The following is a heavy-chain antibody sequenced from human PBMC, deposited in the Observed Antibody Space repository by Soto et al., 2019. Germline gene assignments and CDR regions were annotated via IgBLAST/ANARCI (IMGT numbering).Heavy chain of an antibody. CDR2: IRSKAYGGTT. CDR3: TRDLSLYYYDSSGSYWPDY. Sequence: GGSLSLSCPASGFTFGDYAMSWFRQAPGKGLEWVGFIRSKAYGGTTEYAASVKGRFTISRDDSKSIAYLQMNSLKTEDTAVYYCTRDLSLYYYDSSGSYWPDYWGQGTLVTVS. D-gene: IGHD3-22*01. V-gene: IGHV3-49*03. CDR1: GFTFGDYA. J-gene: IGHJ4*02.